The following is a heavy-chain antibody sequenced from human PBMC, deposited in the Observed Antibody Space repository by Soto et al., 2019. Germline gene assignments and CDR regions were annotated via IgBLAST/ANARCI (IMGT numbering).Heavy chain of an antibody. CDR2: ISYDGSNT. V-gene: IGHV3-30*18. J-gene: IGHJ4*02. D-gene: IGHD1-26*01. CDR1: GFTFSSYG. Sequence: QVQLVESGGGVVQPGRSLRLSCAASGFTFSSYGMHWVRQAPGKGLEWVAIISYDGSNTYYADSVKGRFTISRDNSKNTLYLQMNSLRAEDTSAYYCAKEGGLSGSYYISSSYYFDYWGQGTLVTVSS. CDR3: AKEGGLSGSYYISSSYYFDY.